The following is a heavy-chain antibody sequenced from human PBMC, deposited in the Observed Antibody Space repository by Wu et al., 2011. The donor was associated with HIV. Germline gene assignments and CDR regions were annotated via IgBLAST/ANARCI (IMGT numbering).Heavy chain of an antibody. J-gene: IGHJ4*02. Sequence: QVQLVQSGTEVKKPGASVKVSCKASGYTFTNYGINWIRQAPGQGLEWMGWISAYNGDLNYAQKFQGRVTMTTDTSTSTAFMELRSLKSDDTAVYYCARALIMVYAMFDYWGQGTLVTVSS. CDR3: ARALIMVYAMFDY. D-gene: IGHD2-8*01. CDR2: ISAYNGDL. V-gene: IGHV1-18*01. CDR1: GYTFTNYG.